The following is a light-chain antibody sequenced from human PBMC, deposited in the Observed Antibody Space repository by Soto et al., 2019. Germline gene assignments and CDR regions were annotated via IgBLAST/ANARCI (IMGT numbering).Light chain of an antibody. V-gene: IGKV3-11*01. Sequence: EIVLPQSPATLSLSPGERATLSCRASQSVSSYLTWYQQKPGQAPRLLIYDASNRATGIPARFSGSGSGTDFTLTISSLEPEDFVVYYCQQRSNWPITFGQGTRLEIK. CDR1: QSVSSY. CDR2: DAS. J-gene: IGKJ5*01. CDR3: QQRSNWPIT.